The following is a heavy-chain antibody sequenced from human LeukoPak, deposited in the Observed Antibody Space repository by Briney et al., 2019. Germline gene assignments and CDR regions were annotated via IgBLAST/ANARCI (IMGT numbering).Heavy chain of an antibody. CDR1: GFTFSSYS. J-gene: IGHJ6*03. CDR2: ISSSSSYI. CDR3: ARDRLRWQNRLNYYMDV. Sequence: GGSQRLSCAASGFTFSSYSMNWVRQAPGKGLEWVSSISSSSSYIYYADSVKGRFTISRDNAKNSLYLQMNSLRAEDTAVYYCARDRLRWQNRLNYYMDVWGKGTTVTVSS. D-gene: IGHD4-23*01. V-gene: IGHV3-21*01.